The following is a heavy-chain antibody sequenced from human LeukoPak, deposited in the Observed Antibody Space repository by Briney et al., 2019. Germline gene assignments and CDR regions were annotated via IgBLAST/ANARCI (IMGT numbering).Heavy chain of an antibody. D-gene: IGHD2-15*01. CDR2: IYYSGST. Sequence: SETLSLTCTVSGGSISNYYWSWIRQPPGEGLEWIGYIYYSGSTNYNPSLKSRVTMSVDTSKNQFSLKLSSVTAADTAVYYCARLGCRGGSCYDDNWGQGTLVTVSS. V-gene: IGHV4-59*08. J-gene: IGHJ4*02. CDR3: ARLGCRGGSCYDDN. CDR1: GGSISNYY.